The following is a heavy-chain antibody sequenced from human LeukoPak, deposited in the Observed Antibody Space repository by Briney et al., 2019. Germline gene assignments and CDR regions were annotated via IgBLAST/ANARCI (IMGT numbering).Heavy chain of an antibody. Sequence: SETLSLTCTVSGVSISPYYWGWIRQPPGKGLEWIGSIYYSGSTYYNPSLKSRVTISVDTSKNQFSLKLSSVTAADTAVYYCARHGRVRYYYYYYMDVWGKGTTATVSS. CDR1: GVSISPYY. CDR2: IYYSGST. V-gene: IGHV4-39*01. J-gene: IGHJ6*03. CDR3: ARHGRVRYYYYYYMDV. D-gene: IGHD3/OR15-3a*01.